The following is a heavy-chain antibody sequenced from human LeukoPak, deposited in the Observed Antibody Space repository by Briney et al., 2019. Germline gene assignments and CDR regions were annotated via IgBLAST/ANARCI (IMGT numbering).Heavy chain of an antibody. CDR2: IIPIFGTA. J-gene: IGHJ5*02. CDR1: GGTFSSYA. Sequence: SVKVSCKASGGTFSSYAISWVRQAPGQGLEWVGGIIPIFGTANYAQKFQGRVTITADESPSTAYMELSSLRSEDTAVYYCARGRDSGWYDWFDPWGQGTLVTVSS. V-gene: IGHV1-69*01. D-gene: IGHD6-19*01. CDR3: ARGRDSGWYDWFDP.